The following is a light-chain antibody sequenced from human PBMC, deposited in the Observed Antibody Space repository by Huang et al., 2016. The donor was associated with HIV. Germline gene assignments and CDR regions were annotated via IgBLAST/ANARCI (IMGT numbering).Light chain of an antibody. J-gene: IGKJ1*01. CDR2: DAS. V-gene: IGKV1-33*01. CDR1: QDISNY. CDR3: QHYDNLRT. Sequence: DIQMTQSPSSLSASVGDRVTIICTASQDISNYLNWYQQKPGKAPKRLIYDASNLETGVSSRFSGSGSGTDFTFTISSLQPEDIATYYCQHYDNLRTFGQGTKVEIK.